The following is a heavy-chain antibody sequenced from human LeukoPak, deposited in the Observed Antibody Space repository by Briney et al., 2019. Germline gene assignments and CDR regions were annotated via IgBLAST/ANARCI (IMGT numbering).Heavy chain of an antibody. D-gene: IGHD2-2*01. Sequence: GGSLRLSCAASGNYWMHWVRQAPGQGLVWVSHINSDGSWTSYADSVKGRFTISKDNAKNTVYLQMNNLRAEDTAVYYCVSFYETYWGRGTLVTVSS. CDR1: GNYW. V-gene: IGHV3-74*01. CDR2: INSDGSWT. J-gene: IGHJ4*02. CDR3: VSFYETY.